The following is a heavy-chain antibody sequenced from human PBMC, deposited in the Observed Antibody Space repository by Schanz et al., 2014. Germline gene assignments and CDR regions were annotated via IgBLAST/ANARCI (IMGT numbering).Heavy chain of an antibody. D-gene: IGHD3-3*01. V-gene: IGHV3-48*04. J-gene: IGHJ6*02. CDR1: GFTFSSYA. CDR2: ISGSSIHK. CDR3: ARFLARYQYYGVDV. Sequence: EVQLLESGGGLVQPGGSLRLSCAASGFTFSSYAMSWVRQAPGKGLEWVSHISGSSIHKNYADSVKGRFSISRDNGETSVYLQINSLRVEDTAVYYCARFLARYQYYGVDVWGQGTTVIVSS.